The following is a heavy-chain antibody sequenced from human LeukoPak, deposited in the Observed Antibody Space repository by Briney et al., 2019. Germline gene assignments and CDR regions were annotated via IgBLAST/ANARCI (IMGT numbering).Heavy chain of an antibody. Sequence: GASVKVSCKASGGTFSSYVISWVRQAPGQGLEWMGGIIPIFETPNYAQKFQDRVTITADESTSTAYMELSSLRSEDTAVYYCARDPNAYYYDSSGRQVWGPPFDYWGQGTLVTVSS. CDR2: IIPIFETP. D-gene: IGHD3-22*01. CDR1: GGTFSSYV. CDR3: ARDPNAYYYDSSGRQVWGPPFDY. V-gene: IGHV1-69*13. J-gene: IGHJ4*02.